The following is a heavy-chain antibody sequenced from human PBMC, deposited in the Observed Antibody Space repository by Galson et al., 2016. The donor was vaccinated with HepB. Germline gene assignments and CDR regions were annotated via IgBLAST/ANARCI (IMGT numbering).Heavy chain of an antibody. CDR2: ITSHSDRI. J-gene: IGHJ4*02. Sequence: SLRLSCAASGFTFSRYEMTWVRQAPGKGLEWLSYITSHSDRIYYADSAKGRSTISRDNGKNSLFLQMNSLRVEDTAIYYCARDRRGSGWYIDYWGQGTLVTVSS. CDR3: ARDRRGSGWYIDY. V-gene: IGHV3-48*03. CDR1: GFTFSRYE. D-gene: IGHD6-19*01.